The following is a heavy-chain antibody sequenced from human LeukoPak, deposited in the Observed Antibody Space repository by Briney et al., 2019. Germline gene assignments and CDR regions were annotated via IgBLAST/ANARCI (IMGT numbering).Heavy chain of an antibody. CDR1: XNYX. D-gene: IGHD2/OR15-2a*01. CDR3: ARATLDMFLNEAYHFDF. V-gene: IGHV4-59*10. J-gene: IGHJ4*02. Sequence: XNYXXTWVRQPAGKGLEWIGRIYDNGDTNYNPSLKSRVSMSVDTSKNQFSLRLTSVTAADTAVYFCARATLDMFLNEAYHFDFWGQGTLVTVSS. CDR2: IYDNGDT.